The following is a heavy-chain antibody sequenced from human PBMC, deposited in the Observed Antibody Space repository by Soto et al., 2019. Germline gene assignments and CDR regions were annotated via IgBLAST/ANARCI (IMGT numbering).Heavy chain of an antibody. D-gene: IGHD6-13*01. CDR1: GFTVSSNY. V-gene: IGHV3-66*01. Sequence: EVQLVESGGGLVQPGGSLRLSCAASGFTVSSNYMSWVRQAPGKGLEWVSGIYSGGSTYYADSVKGRFTISRDNSKNTLSLKMNSLRAEDTAVYYCARDLAAAGTAYYYMDVWGKGTTVTVSS. CDR3: ARDLAAAGTAYYYMDV. J-gene: IGHJ6*03. CDR2: IYSGGST.